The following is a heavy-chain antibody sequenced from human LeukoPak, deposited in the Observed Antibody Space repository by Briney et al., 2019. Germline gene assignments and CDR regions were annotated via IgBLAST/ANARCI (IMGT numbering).Heavy chain of an antibody. CDR3: AREDSSGYYSAYYYYMDV. CDR1: GFTFSSYS. D-gene: IGHD3-22*01. CDR2: ISSSSSYI. J-gene: IGHJ6*03. V-gene: IGHV3-21*01. Sequence: PGGSLRLSCAASGFTFSSYSMNWVRQAPGKGLEWVSSISSSSSYIYYADSVKGRFTISRDNAKNSLYLQMNSLRAEDTAVYYCAREDSSGYYSAYYYYMDVWGKGTTVTISS.